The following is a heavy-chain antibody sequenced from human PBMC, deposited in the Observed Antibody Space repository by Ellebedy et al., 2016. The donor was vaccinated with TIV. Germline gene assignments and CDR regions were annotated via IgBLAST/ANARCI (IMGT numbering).Heavy chain of an antibody. V-gene: IGHV3-13*01. CDR1: GLTFSSYD. J-gene: IGHJ4*02. D-gene: IGHD1-14*01. CDR2: IGTAGDT. CDR3: ARATEGLDY. Sequence: GESLKISCAASGLTFSSYDMHWVRQVTGKGLEWVSAIGTAGDTYYPGSVKGRFTISRENAKNSLYLQMNSLRAGDTAVYYCARATEGLDYWGQGTLVTVSS.